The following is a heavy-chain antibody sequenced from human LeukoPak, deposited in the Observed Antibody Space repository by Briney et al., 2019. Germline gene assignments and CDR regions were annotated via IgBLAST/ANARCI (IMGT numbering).Heavy chain of an antibody. J-gene: IGHJ6*02. CDR2: IKQDGSEK. CDR3: ARDSGSSWYFYYYYYGMDV. Sequence: GGSLRLSCAASGFTFSSYWMSCVRQAPGKGLEWVANIKQDGSEKYYVDSVKGRFTISRDNSKNTLYLQMNSLRAEDTAVYYCARDSGSSWYFYYYYYGMDVWGQGTTVTVSS. V-gene: IGHV3-7*01. D-gene: IGHD6-13*01. CDR1: GFTFSSYW.